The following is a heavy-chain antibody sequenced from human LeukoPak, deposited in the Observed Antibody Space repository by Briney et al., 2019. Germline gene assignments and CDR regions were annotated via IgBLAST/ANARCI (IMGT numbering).Heavy chain of an antibody. V-gene: IGHV3-23*01. CDR2: ISGSGGST. CDR1: GFTFSSYA. Sequence: PGGSLRLSCAASGFTFSSYAMSWVRQAPGKGLEWVSAISGSGGSTCYADSVKGRFTISRDNSKNTLYLQMNSLRAEDTAVYYCAKDSASGVETAMVPEDFDYWGQGTLVTVSS. D-gene: IGHD5-18*01. CDR3: AKDSASGVETAMVPEDFDY. J-gene: IGHJ4*02.